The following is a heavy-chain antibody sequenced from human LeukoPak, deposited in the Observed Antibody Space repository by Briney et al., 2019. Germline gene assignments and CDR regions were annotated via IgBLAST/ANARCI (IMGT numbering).Heavy chain of an antibody. V-gene: IGHV4-39*01. Sequence: PSETLSLTCTVSGGSISSSSYYWGWIRQPPGKELEWIGSIYYSGSTYYNPSLKSRVTISVDTSKNQFSLKLSSVTAADTAVYYCARHKRVDSSSWYGDYFDYWGQGTLVTVSS. D-gene: IGHD6-13*01. CDR3: ARHKRVDSSSWYGDYFDY. J-gene: IGHJ4*02. CDR2: IYYSGST. CDR1: GGSISSSSYY.